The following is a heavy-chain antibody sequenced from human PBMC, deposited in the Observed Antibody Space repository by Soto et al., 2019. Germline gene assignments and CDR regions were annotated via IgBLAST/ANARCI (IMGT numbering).Heavy chain of an antibody. Sequence: ASVKVSCKASGYTFTSYDINWVRQATGQGLEWMGWMNPNSGNTGYAQKFQGRVTMTRNTSISTAYMELSSLRSEDTAVYYCARGRGAPRYGSGSYRGAFDIWGQGTMVTVSS. V-gene: IGHV1-8*01. CDR2: MNPNSGNT. CDR1: GYTFTSYD. J-gene: IGHJ3*02. D-gene: IGHD3-10*01. CDR3: ARGRGAPRYGSGSYRGAFDI.